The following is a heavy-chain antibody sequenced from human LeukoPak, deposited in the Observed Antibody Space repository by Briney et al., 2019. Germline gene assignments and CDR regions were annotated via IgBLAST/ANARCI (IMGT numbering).Heavy chain of an antibody. CDR2: INTNTGNP. V-gene: IGHV7-4-1*02. CDR1: GYTFTSYA. J-gene: IGHJ6*02. Sequence: ASVKVSCQASGYTFTSYAMNWVRQAPGQGLERMGWINTNTGNPTYAQGFTGRFVFSLDTSVSTAYLQISSLKAEDTAVYYCARAAHCSGGSCYWGYYYYYYGMDVWGQGTTVTVSS. D-gene: IGHD2-15*01. CDR3: ARAAHCSGGSCYWGYYYYYYGMDV.